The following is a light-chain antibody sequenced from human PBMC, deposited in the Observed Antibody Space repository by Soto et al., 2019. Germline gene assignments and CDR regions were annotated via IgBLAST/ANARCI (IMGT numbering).Light chain of an antibody. CDR1: PSVSSGY. Sequence: EIVLTQSPGTLSLSPGERATLSCRASPSVSSGYFAWYQQKPGQAPRLLIYVSSSRATGIPERFSGSGSGTDFTLTISRLEPEDFAVYYCQQYHRSPWTFGQGTKVEIK. V-gene: IGKV3-20*01. CDR3: QQYHRSPWT. J-gene: IGKJ1*01. CDR2: VSS.